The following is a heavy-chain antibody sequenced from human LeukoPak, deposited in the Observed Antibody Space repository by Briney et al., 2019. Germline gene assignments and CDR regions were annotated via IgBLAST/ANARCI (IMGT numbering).Heavy chain of an antibody. CDR1: GFSVSSKY. D-gene: IGHD1-1*01. Sequence: PGGSLSLSCVASGFSVSSKYMSWVRQAPGKGLEWVSVLFSGGSTHYVDSVRGRFTISRDESKNTLFLQMNSLRVEDTAVYYCVRSTLDAFDLWGQGTMVTVSS. J-gene: IGHJ3*01. CDR3: VRSTLDAFDL. CDR2: LFSGGST. V-gene: IGHV3-66*02.